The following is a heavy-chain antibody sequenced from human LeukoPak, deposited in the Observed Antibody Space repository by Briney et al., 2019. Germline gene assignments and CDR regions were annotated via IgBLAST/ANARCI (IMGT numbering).Heavy chain of an antibody. J-gene: IGHJ4*02. CDR2: IYHSGST. D-gene: IGHD3-22*01. CDR1: GYSISSGYY. V-gene: IGHV4-38-2*02. Sequence: PSETLSLTCAVSGYSISSGYYWGWIRQPPGKGLEWIGSIYHSGSTYYNPSLKSRVTISVDTSKNQFSLKLSSVTAADTAVYYCAREGTYYYDSSGYGSLGYWGQGTLVTVSS. CDR3: AREGTYYYDSSGYGSLGY.